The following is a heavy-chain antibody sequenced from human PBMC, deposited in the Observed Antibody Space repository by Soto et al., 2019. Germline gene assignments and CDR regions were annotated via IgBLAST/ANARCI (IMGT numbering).Heavy chain of an antibody. CDR1: GYTFTSYG. Sequence: QVQLVQSGAEVKKPGASVKVSCKASGYTFTSYGFTWVRQAPGQGREWMGWISAYNGKTNYAQKLQGRVTMTTDTSTSTAYMELRSLRSDETAVYYCARGGHCTNGVCYSAPPAFDIWGQGTKVTVSS. D-gene: IGHD2-8*01. J-gene: IGHJ3*02. CDR3: ARGGHCTNGVCYSAPPAFDI. CDR2: ISAYNGKT. V-gene: IGHV1-18*04.